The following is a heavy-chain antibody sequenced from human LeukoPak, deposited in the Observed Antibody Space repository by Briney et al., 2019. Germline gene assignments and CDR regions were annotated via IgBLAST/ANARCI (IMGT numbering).Heavy chain of an antibody. CDR1: GFTFSSYA. J-gene: IGHJ4*02. CDR3: AKYSGYDCDWGYYFDY. Sequence: GSLRLPCTASGFTFSSYAMSWVSQAPGKGLEWVSAISGSGGSTYYADTVIGRLTISRDITKNTPYVQMNSMRTEDKAVYYCAKYSGYDCDWGYYFDYCGQGSLVTVSS. D-gene: IGHD5-12*01. CDR2: ISGSGGST. V-gene: IGHV3-23*01.